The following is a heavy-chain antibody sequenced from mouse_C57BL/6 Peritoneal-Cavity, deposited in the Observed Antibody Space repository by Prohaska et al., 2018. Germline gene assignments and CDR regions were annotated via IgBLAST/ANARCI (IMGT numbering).Heavy chain of an antibody. J-gene: IGHJ4*01. CDR1: GIDLSRYW. D-gene: IGHD3-3*01. V-gene: IGHV4-1*01. CDR3: ERRLGDNVDY. Sequence: DVNLLPSGGGLVHPGASLTLSCPASGIDLSRYWMSWVRRATWKGIEWIGEMNPDSSTINYAPSLKDKFIISRDIYKNTLYRQMSIVGHEDAARCSCERRLGDNVDYWGQGTSVTVSS. CDR2: MNPDSSTI.